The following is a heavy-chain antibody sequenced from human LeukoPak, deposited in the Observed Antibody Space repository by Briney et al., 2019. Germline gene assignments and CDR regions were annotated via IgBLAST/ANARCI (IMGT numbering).Heavy chain of an antibody. D-gene: IGHD2-15*01. J-gene: IGHJ6*03. Sequence: GGSLRLSCAASGFTFSSYAMSWVRQAPGKGLEWVSAISGSGGSAYYADSVKGRFTISRDNSKNTLYLQMNSLRAEDTAVYYCAKNGGTPAYYYYYMDVWGKGTTVTVSS. V-gene: IGHV3-23*01. CDR2: ISGSGGSA. CDR3: AKNGGTPAYYYYYMDV. CDR1: GFTFSSYA.